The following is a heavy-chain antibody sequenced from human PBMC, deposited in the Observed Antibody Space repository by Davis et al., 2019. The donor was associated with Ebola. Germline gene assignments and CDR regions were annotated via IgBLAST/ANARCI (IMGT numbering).Heavy chain of an antibody. J-gene: IGHJ4*02. CDR1: GFTFSSYS. Sequence: PGGSLRLSCAASGFTFSSYSMNWVRQAPGKGLEWVSSISSSSSYIYYADSVKGRFTISRDNAKNSLYLQMNSLRAEDTAVYYCASPLYSGSYVAVAYWGQGTLVTVSS. D-gene: IGHD1-26*01. CDR3: ASPLYSGSYVAVAY. CDR2: ISSSSSYI. V-gene: IGHV3-21*01.